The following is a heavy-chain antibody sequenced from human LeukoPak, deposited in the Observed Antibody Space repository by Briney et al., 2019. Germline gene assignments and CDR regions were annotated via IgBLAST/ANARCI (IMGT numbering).Heavy chain of an antibody. Sequence: GGSLRLSCAASGFTFSSYAMSWVRQAPGKGLEWVSAISGSGGSTYYADSVKGRFTISRDNSKNTLYLQMNSLRAEDTAVYYCAKAARYCSSTSCYPEGENVDVWGKGTTVTVSS. D-gene: IGHD2-2*01. J-gene: IGHJ6*04. V-gene: IGHV3-23*01. CDR1: GFTFSSYA. CDR2: ISGSGGST. CDR3: AKAARYCSSTSCYPEGENVDV.